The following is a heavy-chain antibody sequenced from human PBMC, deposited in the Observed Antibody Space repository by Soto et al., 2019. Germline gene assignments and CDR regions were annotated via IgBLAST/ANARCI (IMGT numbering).Heavy chain of an antibody. Sequence: SETLSLTCTVSGDSISSYYWSWIRQPPGKGLEWIGYIYYSGSTNYNPSLKSRVTISVDTSKNQFSLKLSSVTAADTAVYYCGRAGAATLSDYWGQGTLVTVST. D-gene: IGHD2-15*01. J-gene: IGHJ4*02. CDR2: IYYSGST. V-gene: IGHV4-59*01. CDR1: GDSISSYY. CDR3: GRAGAATLSDY.